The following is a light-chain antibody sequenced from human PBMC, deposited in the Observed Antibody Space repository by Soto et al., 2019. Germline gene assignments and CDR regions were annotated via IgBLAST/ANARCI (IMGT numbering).Light chain of an antibody. CDR1: SGHSSYP. V-gene: IGLV4-69*01. CDR2: LNSDGSH. Sequence: QPVLTQSPSASASLGASVKLTCTLSSGHSSYPIAWHQQQPEKGPRYLMKLNSDGSHTKGDGIPDRFSGSSSGAERYLTISSLQSEDEADYYCQTGGTGTVVFGGGTKLTVL. J-gene: IGLJ2*01. CDR3: QTGGTGTVV.